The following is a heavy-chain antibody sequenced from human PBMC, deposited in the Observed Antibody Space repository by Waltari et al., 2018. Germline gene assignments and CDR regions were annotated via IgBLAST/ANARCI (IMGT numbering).Heavy chain of an antibody. CDR3: ARDGTPTTVTTASWYY. CDR2: IIPIFGTA. D-gene: IGHD4-4*01. V-gene: IGHV1-69*01. J-gene: IGHJ4*02. Sequence: QVQLVQSGAEVKKPGSSVKVSCKASGGTFSSYAISWVRQAPGQGLEWMGGIIPIFGTANYAQKFQGRVTITADESTSTAYMELSSRRSEDTAVYYCARDGTPTTVTTASWYYWGQGTLVTVSS. CDR1: GGTFSSYA.